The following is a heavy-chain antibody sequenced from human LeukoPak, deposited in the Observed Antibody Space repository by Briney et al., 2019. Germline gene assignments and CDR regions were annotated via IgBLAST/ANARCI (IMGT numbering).Heavy chain of an antibody. CDR3: ARLNRIVATTTLDY. V-gene: IGHV4-59*01. J-gene: IGHJ4*02. D-gene: IGHD5-12*01. CDR1: GGSISSYY. Sequence: PSETLSLTCTVSGGSISSYYWSWIRQPPGKGLEWIGYIYYSGSTNYNPSLKSRVTISVDTSKNQFSLKLSSVTAADTAVYYCARLNRIVATTTLDYWGQGTLVTVSS. CDR2: IYYSGST.